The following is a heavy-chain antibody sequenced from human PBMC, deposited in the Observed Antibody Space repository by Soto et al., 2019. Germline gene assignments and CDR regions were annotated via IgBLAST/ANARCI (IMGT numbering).Heavy chain of an antibody. CDR2: IYYSGST. D-gene: IGHD3-3*01. CDR1: GGSISSGGYY. CDR3: ARVGEQYYDFWSGYPSLYYYGMDV. V-gene: IGHV4-31*03. Sequence: SETLSLTCTVSGGSISSGGYYWSWIRQHPGKGLEWIGYIYYSGSTYYNPSLKSRVTISVDTSKNQFSLKLSSVTAADTAVYYCARVGEQYYDFWSGYPSLYYYGMDVWGQGTTVTVSS. J-gene: IGHJ6*02.